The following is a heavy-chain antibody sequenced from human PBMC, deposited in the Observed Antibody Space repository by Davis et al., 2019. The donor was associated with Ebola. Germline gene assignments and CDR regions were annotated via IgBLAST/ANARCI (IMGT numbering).Heavy chain of an antibody. V-gene: IGHV4-4*07. J-gene: IGHJ5*02. CDR2: LYTSGRT. D-gene: IGHD3-3*01. CDR1: GGSISSYY. Sequence: PSETLSLTFTVSGGSISSYYWSWIRQPAGKGLEWIGRLYTSGRTNYNPSLKSRVTMSVDTSKNQFSLKLSSVTAADTAVYYCAGQRILEWLCWFDPWGQGTLVTISS. CDR3: AGQRILEWLCWFDP.